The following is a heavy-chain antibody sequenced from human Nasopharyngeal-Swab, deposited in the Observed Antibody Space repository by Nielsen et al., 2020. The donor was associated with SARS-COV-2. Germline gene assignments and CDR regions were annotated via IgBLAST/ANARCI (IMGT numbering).Heavy chain of an antibody. J-gene: IGHJ5*02. D-gene: IGHD1-26*01. CDR1: GYTFTSYG. V-gene: IGHV1-18*01. Sequence: ASVKVSCKASGYTFTSYGISWVRHAPGQGLEWMGWISAYNGNTNYAQKLQGIVTMTTDTSTSTAYMELRSLRSDDTAVYYCARVVGATGEFWFDPWGQGTLVTVSS. CDR2: ISAYNGNT. CDR3: ARVVGATGEFWFDP.